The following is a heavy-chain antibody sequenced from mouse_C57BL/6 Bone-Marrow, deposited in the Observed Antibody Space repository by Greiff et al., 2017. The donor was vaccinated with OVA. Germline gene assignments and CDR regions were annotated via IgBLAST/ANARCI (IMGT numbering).Heavy chain of an antibody. V-gene: IGHV2-2*01. J-gene: IGHJ4*01. D-gene: IGHD2-4*01. Sequence: QVKLVESGPGLVQPSQSLSITCTVSGFSLTSYGVHWVRQSPGKGLEWLGVIWSGGSTDYNAAFISRLSISKDNSKSQVFFKMNSLQADDTAIYYCASSMITNYYAMDYWGQGTSVTVSS. CDR2: IWSGGST. CDR3: ASSMITNYYAMDY. CDR1: GFSLTSYG.